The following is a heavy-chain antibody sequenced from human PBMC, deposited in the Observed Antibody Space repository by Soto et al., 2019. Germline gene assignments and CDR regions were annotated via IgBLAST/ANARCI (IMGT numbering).Heavy chain of an antibody. J-gene: IGHJ4*02. D-gene: IGHD3-22*01. CDR3: STEGGDYDSSGYHPDFDY. CDR1: GFTFSNAW. CDR2: IKSKTDGGTT. V-gene: IGHV3-15*07. Sequence: GGSLRLSCAASGFTFSNAWMSWVRQAPGKGLEWVGRIKSKTDGGTTDYAAPVKGRFTISRDDSKNTLYLQMNSLKTQDTAVYYCSTEGGDYDSSGYHPDFDYWGQGTLVTVSS.